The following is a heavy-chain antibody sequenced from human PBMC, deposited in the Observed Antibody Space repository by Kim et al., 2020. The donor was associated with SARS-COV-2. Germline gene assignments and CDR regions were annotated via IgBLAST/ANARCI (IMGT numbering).Heavy chain of an antibody. V-gene: IGHV3-7*03. J-gene: IGHJ4*02. CDR3: ARARNYGRQGDF. Sequence: YYVDSVQGRFTTSRDNAKNSLSLQRDSRRAEDTAMYYCARARNYGRQGDFWGQGTLVTVSS. D-gene: IGHD1-7*01.